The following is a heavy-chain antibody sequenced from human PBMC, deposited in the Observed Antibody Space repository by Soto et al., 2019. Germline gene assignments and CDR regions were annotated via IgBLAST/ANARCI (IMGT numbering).Heavy chain of an antibody. J-gene: IGHJ3*02. CDR1: GFTFRSHA. Sequence: QAQLVESGGGVVQPGRSPRLSCEASGFTFRSHAMHWVRQTPGKGLEWVAVISYDATNKYYADSVKGRFTISRDNSENTLYLQMNRLRAEDTAAYYCAKLVELGDSFDIWGQGTVVTVSS. D-gene: IGHD3-16*01. V-gene: IGHV3-30*18. CDR2: ISYDATNK. CDR3: AKLVELGDSFDI.